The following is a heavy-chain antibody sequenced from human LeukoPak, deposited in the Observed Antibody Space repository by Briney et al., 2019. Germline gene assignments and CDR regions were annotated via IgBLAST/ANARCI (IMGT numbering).Heavy chain of an antibody. V-gene: IGHV4-59*08. D-gene: IGHD2-15*01. CDR3: ARQGYCSGGSCYALGAFDI. J-gene: IGHJ3*02. Sequence: PSETLSLTCTVSGGSISSYYWSWIRQPPGKGLEWIGYIYYSGSTNYNPSLKSRVTISVDTSKNQFSLKLSSVTAADTAVYYCARQGYCSGGSCYALGAFDIWGQGTMVTVSS. CDR1: GGSISSYY. CDR2: IYYSGST.